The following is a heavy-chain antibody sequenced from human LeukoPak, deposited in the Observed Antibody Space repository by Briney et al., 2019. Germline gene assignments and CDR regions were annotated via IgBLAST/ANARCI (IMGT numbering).Heavy chain of an antibody. CDR2: INHSGST. D-gene: IGHD7-27*01. V-gene: IGHV4-34*01. CDR1: GGSFSGYY. Sequence: NPSETLSLTCAVYGGSFSGYYWSWIRQPPGKGLEWIGEINHSGSTNYNPSLKSRVTISVDTSKNQFSLKLSSVTAADTAVYYCARITGEYYFDYWGQGTLVTVSS. CDR3: ARITGEYYFDY. J-gene: IGHJ4*02.